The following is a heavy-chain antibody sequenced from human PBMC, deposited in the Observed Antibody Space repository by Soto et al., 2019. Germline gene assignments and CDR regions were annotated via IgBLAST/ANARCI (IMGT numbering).Heavy chain of an antibody. J-gene: IGHJ4*02. CDR1: GYTFTSYG. D-gene: IGHD3-10*01. V-gene: IGHV1-18*01. Sequence: QVQLVQSGAEVKKPGASVKVSCKASGYTFTSYGISWVREAPGQGLEWMGWISVYNGHTNYAQKLQGRVTMTTDTSTSTAYMELRSLRSDDTAVYYCASGWFGEFVYYFDYWGQGTLVTVSS. CDR3: ASGWFGEFVYYFDY. CDR2: ISVYNGHT.